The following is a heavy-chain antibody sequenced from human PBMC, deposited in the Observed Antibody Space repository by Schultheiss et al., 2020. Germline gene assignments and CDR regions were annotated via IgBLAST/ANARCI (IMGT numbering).Heavy chain of an antibody. CDR3: ARLKGSSGWYQGGWFDP. D-gene: IGHD6-19*01. V-gene: IGHV3-30*04. J-gene: IGHJ5*02. Sequence: GGSLRLSCAASGFTFSSYAMHWVRQAPGKGLEWVAVISYDGSNKYYADSVKGRFTISRDNSKNTLYLQMNSLRAEDTAVYYCARLKGSSGWYQGGWFDPWGQGTLVTVSS. CDR2: ISYDGSNK. CDR1: GFTFSSYA.